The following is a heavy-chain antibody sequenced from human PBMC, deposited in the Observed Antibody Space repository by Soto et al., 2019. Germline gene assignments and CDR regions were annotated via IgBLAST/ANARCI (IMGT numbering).Heavy chain of an antibody. D-gene: IGHD5-12*01. CDR1: AASFSKYY. J-gene: IGHJ4*02. Sequence: SETLSLTCTVSAASFSKYYWSWIRQPPGKGLEWIGYIYFNGNTNYNPSLKRRVTISIDTSKKQISLNLTSVTDADTAVYYCARGNTGYGNFDYWGQGTLVTVSS. V-gene: IGHV4-59*01. CDR3: ARGNTGYGNFDY. CDR2: IYFNGNT.